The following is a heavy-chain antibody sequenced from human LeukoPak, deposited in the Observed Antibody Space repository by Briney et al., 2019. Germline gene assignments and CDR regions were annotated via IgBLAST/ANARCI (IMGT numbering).Heavy chain of an antibody. Sequence: GGSLRLSCAASGFTFSSYWMSWVRQAPGKGLEWVPNIKQDGSEKYYVDSVKGRFTISRDNAKNSLYLQMNSLRAEDTAVYYCARGSLTMVRGGYFDYWGQGTLVTVSS. V-gene: IGHV3-7*01. CDR3: ARGSLTMVRGGYFDY. CDR1: GFTFSSYW. CDR2: IKQDGSEK. D-gene: IGHD3-10*01. J-gene: IGHJ4*02.